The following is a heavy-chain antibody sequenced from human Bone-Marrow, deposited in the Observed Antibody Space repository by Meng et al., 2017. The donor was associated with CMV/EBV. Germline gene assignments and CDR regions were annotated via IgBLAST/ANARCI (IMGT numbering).Heavy chain of an antibody. CDR3: ARAVWSGYSRNWFDP. V-gene: IGHV1-69*02. CDR1: GGTFSSHT. CDR2: IIPLLGLV. D-gene: IGHD3-3*01. J-gene: IGHJ5*02. Sequence: SVKVSCKASGGTFSSHTFSWVRQAPGQGLEWMGRIIPLLGLVNYAQKFQGRVTITADKSTSIAYMELSSLRFEDTAVYYCARAVWSGYSRNWFDPWGQGTLVTVSS.